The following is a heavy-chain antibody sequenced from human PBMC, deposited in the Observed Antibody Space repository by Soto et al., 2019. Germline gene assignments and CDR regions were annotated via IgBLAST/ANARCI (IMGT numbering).Heavy chain of an antibody. V-gene: IGHV5-10-1*01. CDR2: IDPSDGYT. D-gene: IGHD6-13*01. Sequence: PXESLKISCQGSGYTFAYYSITWVRQMPGKGLEWMGKIDPSDGYTNYSPSFRGHVTISVDESINTAYLQWSSLKTSDTAIYYCARKLYTNTWYGVDPWGQGTLVTVSS. CDR3: ARKLYTNTWYGVDP. CDR1: GYTFAYYS. J-gene: IGHJ5*02.